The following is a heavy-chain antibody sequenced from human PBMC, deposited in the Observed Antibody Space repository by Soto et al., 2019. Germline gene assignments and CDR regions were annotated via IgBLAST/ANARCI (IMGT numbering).Heavy chain of an antibody. CDR1: GYTFTGYY. CDR3: ARGQHYDFWSGYSYTFDI. D-gene: IGHD3-3*01. CDR2: MNPNSGNT. Sequence: ASVKVSCKASGYTFTGYYMHWVRQAPGQGLEWMGWMNPNSGNTSYAQKFQGRVTMTRNTSISTAYMELSSLRSEDTAVYYCARGQHYDFWSGYSYTFDIWGQGTMVTVSS. V-gene: IGHV1-8*02. J-gene: IGHJ3*02.